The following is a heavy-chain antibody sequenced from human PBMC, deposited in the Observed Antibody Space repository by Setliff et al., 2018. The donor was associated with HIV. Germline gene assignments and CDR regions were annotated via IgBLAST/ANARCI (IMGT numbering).Heavy chain of an antibody. CDR1: GGSISSSSYY. J-gene: IGHJ5*02. V-gene: IGHV4-39*02. Sequence: PSETLSLTCIVSGGSISSSSYYWGWIRQPPGKGLEWIGSIYYSGSTYYNPSLKSRVTISVDTSKNHFSLKLSSVTAADTAVYYCARAYYDFWSGYYSVWFDPWGQGTLVTVSS. CDR3: ARAYYDFWSGYYSVWFDP. CDR2: IYYSGST. D-gene: IGHD3-3*01.